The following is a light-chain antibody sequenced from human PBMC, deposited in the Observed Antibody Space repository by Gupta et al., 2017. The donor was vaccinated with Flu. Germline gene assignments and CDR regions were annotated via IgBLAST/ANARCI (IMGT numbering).Light chain of an antibody. CDR1: SSDVASNNY. J-gene: IGLJ2*01. CDR3: SSYTGTKTV. CDR2: EVS. Sequence: QSALTQPPSASGSPGHSVTISCGGASSDVASNNYVSWYQQYPGKAPKLLIYEVSKRPSGVPERFSGSKSGNTAFLTVSGLQAEDEADYFCSSYTGTKTVFGGGTKVTVL. V-gene: IGLV2-8*01.